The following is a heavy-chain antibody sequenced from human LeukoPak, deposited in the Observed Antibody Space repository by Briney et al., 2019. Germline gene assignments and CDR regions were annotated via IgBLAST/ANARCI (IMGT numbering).Heavy chain of an antibody. CDR3: ALPGSRITMVWGVLIY. CDR1: GGSLSRYY. D-gene: IGHD3-10*01. J-gene: IGHJ4*02. Sequence: SETLSLTCTVSGGSLSRYYWSWIRQPPGKGLEWIGEINHSGSTNYNPSLKSRVTISVDTSKNQFSLKLSSVTAADTAVYYCALPGSRITMVWGVLIYWGQGTLVTVSS. CDR2: INHSGST. V-gene: IGHV4-34*01.